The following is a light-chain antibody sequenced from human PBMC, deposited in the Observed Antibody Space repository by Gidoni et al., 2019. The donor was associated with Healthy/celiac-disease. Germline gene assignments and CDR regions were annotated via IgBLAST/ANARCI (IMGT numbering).Light chain of an antibody. V-gene: IGKV1-39*01. CDR2: AAS. Sequence: DIQMTQTPSSLSASVGDRVTITCRESQSISSYLNWYQQKPGKAPKLLIYAASSLQSWVPSRFSGSGSGTYFTLTIISLQPEYFATYYCQQSYSTPGTFGGGTKVEIK. CDR1: QSISSY. CDR3: QQSYSTPGT. J-gene: IGKJ4*01.